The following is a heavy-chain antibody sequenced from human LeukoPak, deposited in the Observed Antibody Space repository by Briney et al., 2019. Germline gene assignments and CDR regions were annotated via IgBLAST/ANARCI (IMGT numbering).Heavy chain of an antibody. Sequence: TSSETLSLTCTVSGGSISSYYWSWIRQPPGKGLEWIGEINHSGSTNYNPSLKSRVTISVDTSKNQFSLKLSSVTAADTAVYYCGRAKPGGVFDYWGQGTLVTVSS. CDR3: GRAKPGGVFDY. CDR2: INHSGST. CDR1: GGSISSYY. J-gene: IGHJ4*02. V-gene: IGHV4-34*01. D-gene: IGHD3-10*01.